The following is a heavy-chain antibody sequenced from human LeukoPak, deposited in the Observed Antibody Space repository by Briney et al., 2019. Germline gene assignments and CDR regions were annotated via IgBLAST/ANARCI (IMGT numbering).Heavy chain of an antibody. Sequence: ASVKVSCKASGYTFTSYAMHWVRQAPGQRLEWMGWINAGNGNTKYSQKFQGRVTITRDTSASTAYMELSSLRSEDTAVYSCARCRTGRQQLPLGYYYGMDVWGQGTTVTVSS. V-gene: IGHV1-3*01. CDR1: GYTFTSYA. CDR2: INAGNGNT. J-gene: IGHJ6*02. D-gene: IGHD6-13*01. CDR3: ARCRTGRQQLPLGYYYGMDV.